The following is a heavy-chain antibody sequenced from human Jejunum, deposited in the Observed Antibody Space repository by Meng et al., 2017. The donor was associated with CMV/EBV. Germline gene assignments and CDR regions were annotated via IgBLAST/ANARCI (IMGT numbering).Heavy chain of an antibody. V-gene: IGHV1-2*02. CDR3: VPQRGYGYAPTFDS. J-gene: IGHJ4*02. CDR2: INPNSGDT. D-gene: IGHD5-18*01. Sequence: SGDTFSARYMHWVRQAPGQGLEWMGWINPNSGDTNYAQNFQGRVTMTRDTSISSAYMELSSLRSDDTAVYYCVPQRGYGYAPTFDSWGQGTLVTVSS. CDR1: GDTFSARY.